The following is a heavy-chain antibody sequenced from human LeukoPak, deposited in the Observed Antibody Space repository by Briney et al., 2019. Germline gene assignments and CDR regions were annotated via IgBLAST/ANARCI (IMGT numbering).Heavy chain of an antibody. V-gene: IGHV4-34*01. D-gene: IGHD3-22*01. Sequence: SETLSLTCAVYGGSFSGYYWSWIRQPPGKGLEWIGEINHSGSTNYNPSLKSRVTISVDTSKNQFSLKLSSVTAADTAVYYCARGRVPVYYDSSGYGRHFDYWGRGTLVTVSS. CDR3: ARGRVPVYYDSSGYGRHFDY. CDR2: INHSGST. CDR1: GGSFSGYY. J-gene: IGHJ4*02.